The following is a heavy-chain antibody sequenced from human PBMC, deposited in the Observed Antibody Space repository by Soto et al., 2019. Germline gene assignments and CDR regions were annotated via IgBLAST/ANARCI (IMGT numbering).Heavy chain of an antibody. V-gene: IGHV1-46*01. CDR2: INPSGGST. J-gene: IGHJ6*02. CDR3: ARVWKITMVPHGMDV. CDR1: GYTFTSYY. Sequence: GASVKVSCKASGYTFTSYYMHWVRQAPGQGLEWMGIINPSGGSTSYAQKFQGRVTMTRDTSTSTVYMELSSLRSEDTAVYYCARVWKITMVPHGMDVWGQGTTFTVSS. D-gene: IGHD3-10*01.